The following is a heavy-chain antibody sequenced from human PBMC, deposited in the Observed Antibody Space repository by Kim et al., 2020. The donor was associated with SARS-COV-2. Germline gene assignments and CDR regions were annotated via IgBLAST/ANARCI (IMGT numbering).Heavy chain of an antibody. D-gene: IGHD3-16*02. CDR1: GFTVSSNY. CDR3: ARGGDISFDY. Sequence: GGSLRLSCAASGFTVSSNYMSWVRQAPGKGLEWVSVIYRGGSTYYADSVKGRFTISSHNSKNTLYLQRNSLRAEDTAVYYCARGGDISFDYWGQGTLVTVSS. J-gene: IGHJ4*02. V-gene: IGHV3-53*04. CDR2: IYRGGST.